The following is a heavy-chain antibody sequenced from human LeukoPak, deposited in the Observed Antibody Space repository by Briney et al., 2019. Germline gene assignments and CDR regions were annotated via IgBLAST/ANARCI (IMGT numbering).Heavy chain of an antibody. CDR1: GGSFSGYY. J-gene: IGHJ4*02. CDR3: ARGGLRLGELSFLTYYFDY. Sequence: PSETLSLTCAVYGGSFSGYYWSWIRQPPGKGLEWIGEINHSGSTNYNPSLKSRVTISVDTSKNQFSLKLSSVTAEDTAVCYCARGGLRLGELSFLTYYFDYWGQGTLVTVSS. V-gene: IGHV4-34*01. D-gene: IGHD3-16*02. CDR2: INHSGST.